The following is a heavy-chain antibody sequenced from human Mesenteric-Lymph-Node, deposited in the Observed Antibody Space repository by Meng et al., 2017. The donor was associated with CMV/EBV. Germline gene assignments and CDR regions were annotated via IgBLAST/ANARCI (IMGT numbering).Heavy chain of an antibody. Sequence: ASVKVSCKASGYTFTSYYMHWVRQAPGQGLEWMGIINPSGGSTSYAQKFQGRVTMTRDTSTSTVYMELSSLRSEDTAVYYCARDHRAGTYYDFWSGYGMDVWGQGTTVTVSS. V-gene: IGHV1-46*01. J-gene: IGHJ6*02. CDR2: INPSGGST. CDR3: ARDHRAGTYYDFWSGYGMDV. D-gene: IGHD3-3*01. CDR1: GYTFTSYY.